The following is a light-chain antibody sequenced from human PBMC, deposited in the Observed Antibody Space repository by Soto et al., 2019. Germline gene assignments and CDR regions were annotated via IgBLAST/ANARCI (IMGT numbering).Light chain of an antibody. CDR2: DAS. V-gene: IGKV4-1*01. Sequence: DIVMTQSPDSLAVSLGERATINCKSSQSVLYSSNNKNYLAWYQQKPGKAPKLLIYDASSLQSGVPSRFSGSGSGTDFTLTISRLHPDDFATYYCQQYNTYPWTFGQGTKVDIK. J-gene: IGKJ1*01. CDR3: QQYNTYPWT. CDR1: QSVLYSSNNKNY.